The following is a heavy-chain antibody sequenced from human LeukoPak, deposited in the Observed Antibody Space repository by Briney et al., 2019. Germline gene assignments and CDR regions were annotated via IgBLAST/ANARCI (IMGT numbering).Heavy chain of an antibody. J-gene: IGHJ6*02. CDR1: GGSISGYY. D-gene: IGHD1-26*01. Sequence: SETLSLTCTVSGGSISGYYWSWIRQPPGKGLEWIGYIYYSGSTNYNPSLKSRVTISVDTSKNQFSLKLSSVTAADTAVYYCARDSGSGYGMDVWGQGTTVTVSS. V-gene: IGHV4-59*01. CDR2: IYYSGST. CDR3: ARDSGSGYGMDV.